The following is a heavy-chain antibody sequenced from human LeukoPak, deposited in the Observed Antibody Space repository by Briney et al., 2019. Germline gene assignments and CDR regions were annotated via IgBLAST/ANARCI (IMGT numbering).Heavy chain of an antibody. Sequence: PPETLSLTCTVSGVSICSYYWSWIRQPPGKGLEWIGSIYTTGDTRYNPSLKSRVTISVDTSKNQFSLKLSSVTAADTAVYYCARATPVGGVRFDYWGQGTLVTVSS. V-gene: IGHV4-4*09. CDR3: ARATPVGGVRFDY. J-gene: IGHJ4*02. CDR1: GVSICSYY. D-gene: IGHD3-16*01. CDR2: IYTTGDT.